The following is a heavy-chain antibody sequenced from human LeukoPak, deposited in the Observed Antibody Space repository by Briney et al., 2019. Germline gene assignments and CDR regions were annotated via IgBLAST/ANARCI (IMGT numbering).Heavy chain of an antibody. CDR1: GDSVSSNSAA. V-gene: IGHV6-1*01. Sequence: SQTLSLTCAVSGDSVSSNSAAWHWIRQSPSRGLEWLGRTYYSSKWYNYYAVSVKSRITITPDTSKNQFSLQLNSVTPEDTAVYYCAREGFSSGWSLRVMGYWGQGTLVTVSS. CDR2: TYYSSKWYN. CDR3: AREGFSSGWSLRVMGY. D-gene: IGHD6-19*01. J-gene: IGHJ4*02.